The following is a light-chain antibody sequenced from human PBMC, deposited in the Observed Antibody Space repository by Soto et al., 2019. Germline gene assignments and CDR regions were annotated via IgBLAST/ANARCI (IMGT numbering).Light chain of an antibody. J-gene: IGKJ4*01. Sequence: DVQMTQSPSTLSASVGERVTITCRASQGINTFLAWYQQKAGKAPKLLIYAASTLQSGVPSRFSGSGSGTDFTLTISSLEPEDFAVYYCQQRSNWLLTFGGGTKVDIK. CDR3: QQRSNWLLT. V-gene: IGKV1-9*01. CDR1: QGINTF. CDR2: AAS.